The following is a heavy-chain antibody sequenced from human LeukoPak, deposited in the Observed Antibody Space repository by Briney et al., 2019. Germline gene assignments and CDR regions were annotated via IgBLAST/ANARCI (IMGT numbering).Heavy chain of an antibody. CDR3: ARRRGPRLASFDY. J-gene: IGHJ4*02. CDR1: GGSFSGYY. CDR2: INHSGST. V-gene: IGHV4-34*01. D-gene: IGHD5-12*01. Sequence: SETLSLTCAVYGGSFSGYYWSWIRQPPGKGLEWIGEINHSGSTNYNPSLKSRVTISVDTSKNQFSLKLSSVTAADTAVYYCARRRGPRLASFDYWGQGTLVTVSS.